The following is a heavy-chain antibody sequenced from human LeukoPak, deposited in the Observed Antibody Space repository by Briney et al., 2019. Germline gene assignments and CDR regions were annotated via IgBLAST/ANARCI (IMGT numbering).Heavy chain of an antibody. CDR2: SSGSGGST. V-gene: IGHV3-23*01. D-gene: IGHD6-19*01. CDR3: ARSGGYPVAAPLDY. J-gene: IGHJ4*02. CDR1: GFTFRSYG. Sequence: GGSLRLSCAASGFTFRSYGLSWVCQGPGKGLGWVSTSSGSGGSTYYADSVKGRFTISTDNTKNTLYLQTHTLTADDTAVYYCARSGGYPVAAPLDYWGQGTLVTVSS.